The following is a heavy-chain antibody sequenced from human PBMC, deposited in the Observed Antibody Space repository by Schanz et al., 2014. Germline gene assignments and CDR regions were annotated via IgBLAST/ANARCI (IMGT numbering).Heavy chain of an antibody. CDR1: GFTFSAHA. J-gene: IGHJ4*02. CDR2: ISGSGRDT. V-gene: IGHV3-23*04. D-gene: IGHD2-15*01. Sequence: EVQLVDSGGGLVQPGGSLRLSCGASGFTFSAHAMSWVRQAPGKGPEWFSAISGSGRDTYYAASVKGRFTISRDNSKNTLYLQMNSLKTEDTAVYYCTSAVRATFGYFAYWGQGTLLVTVSS. CDR3: TSAVRATFGYFAY.